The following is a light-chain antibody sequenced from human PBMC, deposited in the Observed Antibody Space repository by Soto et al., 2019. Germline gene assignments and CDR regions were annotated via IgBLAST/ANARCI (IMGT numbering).Light chain of an antibody. V-gene: IGKV1-33*01. CDR1: QDIRTH. CDR3: KQYEILSI. CDR2: GAS. J-gene: IGKJ4*01. Sequence: DIQMTQSPSSLSASVGDRVTITFQASQDIRTHLNWFQQKPGKAPKLLIYGASYLEIGVPSRFSGGGSGTDFTLSISSLQPEDSATYYCKQYEILSIFGGGTKVDIK.